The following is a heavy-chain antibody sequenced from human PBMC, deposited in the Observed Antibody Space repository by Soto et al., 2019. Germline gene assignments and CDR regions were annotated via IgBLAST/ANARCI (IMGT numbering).Heavy chain of an antibody. Sequence: QLHLVQSGAEVKKSGSSVRVSCAASGGTFSNDAINWVRQAPGQGLEWLGRIIPFFGTPDYTQSFQGRLTITADESTGTASMALRSVRSEDTAVYYCAREVVTETTLGYFDYWGKGTLVTVSS. CDR1: GGTFSNDA. V-gene: IGHV1-69*01. D-gene: IGHD2-21*02. CDR2: IIPFFGTP. J-gene: IGHJ4*02. CDR3: AREVVTETTLGYFDY.